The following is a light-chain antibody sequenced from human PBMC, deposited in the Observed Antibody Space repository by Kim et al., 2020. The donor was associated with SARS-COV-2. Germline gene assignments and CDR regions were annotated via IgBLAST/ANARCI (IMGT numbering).Light chain of an antibody. J-gene: IGKJ1*01. V-gene: IGKV1-5*03. CDR1: QRLSSW. Sequence: ESVGDRGTIASRASQRLSSWLAWYQQKPGKDPKLLIYKASSLESGVPSRFSGSGSGTEFTLTISSLQPDDFASYYCQQYNSYSWTFGQGTKVDIK. CDR2: KAS. CDR3: QQYNSYSWT.